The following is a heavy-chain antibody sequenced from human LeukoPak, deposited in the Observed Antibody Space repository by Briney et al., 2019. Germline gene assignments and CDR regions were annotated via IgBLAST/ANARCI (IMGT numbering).Heavy chain of an antibody. CDR2: IYYSGST. Sequence: SETLSLTCTVSGGSISSSRYYWGWIRQPPGKGLEWIGSIYYSGSTYYNPSLKSRVTISVDTSKNQFSLELSSVTAADTAVYYCARPLYSGSYYGGYYFDYWGQGTLVTVSS. CDR1: GGSISSSRYY. V-gene: IGHV4-39*01. CDR3: ARPLYSGSYYGGYYFDY. D-gene: IGHD1-26*01. J-gene: IGHJ4*02.